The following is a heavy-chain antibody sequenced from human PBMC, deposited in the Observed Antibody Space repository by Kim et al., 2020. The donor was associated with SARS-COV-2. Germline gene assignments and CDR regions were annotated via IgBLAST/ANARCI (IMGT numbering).Heavy chain of an antibody. V-gene: IGHV3-23*01. CDR3: ASRNPFCSDTRCFVTPIDY. Sequence: GGSLRLSCAASGFTFANYAMTWVRQAPGKGLEWVSSIIASDHFTYYEDSVKGRFTISRDNSKNTLYLQMNSLRAEDTAVYYCASRNPFCSDTRCFVTPIDYWGRGTLVTVSS. J-gene: IGHJ4*02. CDR1: GFTFANYA. CDR2: IIASDHFT. D-gene: IGHD2-2*01.